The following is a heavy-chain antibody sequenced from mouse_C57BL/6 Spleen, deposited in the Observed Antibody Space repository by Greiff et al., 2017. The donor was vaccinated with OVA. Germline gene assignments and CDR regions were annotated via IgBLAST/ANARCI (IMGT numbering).Heavy chain of an antibody. Sequence: QVQLQQSGAELAKPGASVKLSCKASGYTFTSYWMHWVKQRPGQGLEWIGYINPSSGYTKYNQKFKDKATLTEDKSSSTAYMQLSSLTYEDSAVYYCARSLYEGYSDYAMDYWGQGTSVTVSS. V-gene: IGHV1-7*01. CDR2: INPSSGYT. D-gene: IGHD2-3*01. J-gene: IGHJ4*01. CDR1: GYTFTSYW. CDR3: ARSLYEGYSDYAMDY.